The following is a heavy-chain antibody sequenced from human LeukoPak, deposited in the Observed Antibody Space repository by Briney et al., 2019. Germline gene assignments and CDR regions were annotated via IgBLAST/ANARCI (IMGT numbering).Heavy chain of an antibody. Sequence: GGSLRLSCAASGFTLSSYWIHWVRQAPGKGLVWVSRINSDGRRTTYGDSVKGRFTISRDNAKNTLYLQMNSLRTEDTAVYYCAKTTGRADYSSDGGYYGLDVWGQGTTVTVSS. CDR3: AKTTGRADYSSDGGYYGLDV. CDR2: INSDGRRT. V-gene: IGHV3-74*01. J-gene: IGHJ6*02. CDR1: GFTLSSYW. D-gene: IGHD4-11*01.